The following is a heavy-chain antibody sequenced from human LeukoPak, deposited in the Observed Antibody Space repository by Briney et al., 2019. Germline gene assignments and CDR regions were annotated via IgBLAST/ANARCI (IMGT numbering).Heavy chain of an antibody. D-gene: IGHD3-9*01. Sequence: SVKVSCKASGYTFTSYGISWVRQAPGQGLEWMGGIIPIFGTANYAQKFQGRVTITADKSTSTAYMELSSLRSEDTAVYYCAREDDILTGYFDYWGQGTLVTVSS. V-gene: IGHV1-69*06. CDR1: GYTFTSYG. J-gene: IGHJ4*02. CDR3: AREDDILTGYFDY. CDR2: IIPIFGTA.